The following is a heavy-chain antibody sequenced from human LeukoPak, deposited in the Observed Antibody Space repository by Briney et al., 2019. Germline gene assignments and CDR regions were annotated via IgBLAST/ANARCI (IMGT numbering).Heavy chain of an antibody. D-gene: IGHD1-26*01. CDR2: IGNDGSST. V-gene: IGHV3-74*01. J-gene: IGHJ4*02. CDR3: ARDGARLDY. Sequence: GGSLRLSCAASGFTFSNYWMHWVRQVPGKGLVWVSRIGNDGSSTTYADSVKGRFTIPRDNAKSTLYLQMNSLRAEDTAVYYCARDGARLDYWGQGTLVTVSS. CDR1: GFTFSNYW.